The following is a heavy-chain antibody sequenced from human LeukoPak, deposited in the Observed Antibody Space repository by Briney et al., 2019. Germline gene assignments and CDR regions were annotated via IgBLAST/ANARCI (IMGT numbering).Heavy chain of an antibody. V-gene: IGHV1-18*01. CDR1: GYTFTSYG. CDR3: ATAAGSWDFDY. J-gene: IGHJ4*02. CDR2: ISAYNGNT. D-gene: IGHD6-13*01. Sequence: GASVKVSCKASGYTFTSYGISWVRQAPGQGLEWMGWISAYNGNTNYAQKLQGRVTMTTDTSTSTAYMELSGLRSDDTAVFFCATAAGSWDFDYWGQGTLVTVSS.